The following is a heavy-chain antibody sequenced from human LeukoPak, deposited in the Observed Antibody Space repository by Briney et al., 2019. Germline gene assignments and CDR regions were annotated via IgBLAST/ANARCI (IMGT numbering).Heavy chain of an antibody. CDR2: IYYSGST. J-gene: IGHJ4*02. CDR1: GGSISSYY. Sequence: PSETLSLTCTVSGGSISSYYWSWIRQPPGKGLEWIGYIYYSGSTSYNPSLKSRVTILVDTSRNQFSLKLSSVTAADTAVYYCARAIRGGNFDYWGQGTLVTVSS. V-gene: IGHV4-59*01. CDR3: ARAIRGGNFDY.